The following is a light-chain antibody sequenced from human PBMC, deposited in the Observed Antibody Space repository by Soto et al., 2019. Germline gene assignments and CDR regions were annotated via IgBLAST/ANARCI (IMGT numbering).Light chain of an antibody. V-gene: IGLV4-69*01. CDR3: QTWGTGIWV. J-gene: IGLJ3*02. CDR2: LNSDGSH. Sequence: QSVLTQSPSASASLGASVKLTCTLSTGHSSYAIAWHQQQPEKGPRYLMKLNSDGSHNKGDGIPDRFSGSSSGAERYLTIASLQSEDEADDYCQTWGTGIWVFGGGTKVTVL. CDR1: TGHSSYA.